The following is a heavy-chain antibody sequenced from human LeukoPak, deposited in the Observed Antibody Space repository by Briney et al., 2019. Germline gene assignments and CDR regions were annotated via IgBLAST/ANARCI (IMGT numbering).Heavy chain of an antibody. J-gene: IGHJ4*02. Sequence: GGSLRLSCAASGITFSNFAMSWVRQAPRQGLEWVSTISGSGGSTDYADSVKGRFTISRDNSKNTLYLQMNSLRAEYTAVYYSAKRDAVFWGQGTLVTVSS. CDR1: GITFSNFA. V-gene: IGHV3-23*01. D-gene: IGHD5-24*01. CDR3: AKRDAVF. CDR2: ISGSGGST.